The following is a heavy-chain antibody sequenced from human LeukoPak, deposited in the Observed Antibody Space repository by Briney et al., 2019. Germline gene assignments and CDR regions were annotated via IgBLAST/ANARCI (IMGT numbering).Heavy chain of an antibody. CDR1: GYTFTSYG. Sequence: ASVKVSCKASGYTFTSYGISWVRQAPGQGLEWMGWISAYNGNTNYAQKLQGRVTMTTDTSTSTAYMELRSLRSDDTAVYYCARGSVVPAARTYHGMDVWGQGTTVTVSS. V-gene: IGHV1-18*01. D-gene: IGHD2-2*01. J-gene: IGHJ6*02. CDR2: ISAYNGNT. CDR3: ARGSVVPAARTYHGMDV.